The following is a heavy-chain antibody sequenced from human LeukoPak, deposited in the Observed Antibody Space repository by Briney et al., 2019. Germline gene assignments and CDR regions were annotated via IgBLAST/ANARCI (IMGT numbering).Heavy chain of an antibody. V-gene: IGHV3-48*03. CDR2: ISSSGTPI. D-gene: IGHD2-21*01. J-gene: IGHJ4*02. CDR1: GFPFSSYE. Sequence: GSLSLSCAASGFPFSSYEMNWVRPAPGKGLEWVSYISSSGTPIHYADSVKGRFTISRDNAKNSLFLQMNSLRAEDTAVYYCAREKTACGGDCYDSWGQGTLVTVSS. CDR3: AREKTACGGDCYDS.